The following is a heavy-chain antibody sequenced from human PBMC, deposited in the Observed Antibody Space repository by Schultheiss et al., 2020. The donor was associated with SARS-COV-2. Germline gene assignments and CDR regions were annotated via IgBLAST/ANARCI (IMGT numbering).Heavy chain of an antibody. CDR2: ISSSSSYI. D-gene: IGHD4-11*01. V-gene: IGHV3-21*06. Sequence: GGSLRLSCAASGFTFSSYSMNWVRQAPGKGLEWVSSISSSSSYIYYADSVKGRLTISRDNAKNTLYLQMNSLRDEDTAVYYCAKRLSDYSYYYYMDVWGKGTTVTVSS. J-gene: IGHJ6*03. CDR3: AKRLSDYSYYYYMDV. CDR1: GFTFSSYS.